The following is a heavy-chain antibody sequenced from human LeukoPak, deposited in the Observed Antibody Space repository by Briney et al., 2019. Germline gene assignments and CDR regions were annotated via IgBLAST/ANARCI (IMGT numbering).Heavy chain of an antibody. CDR3: ARDGGRNFDY. V-gene: IGHV3-48*04. Sequence: GGSLRLSCAASGFTFSSYSMNWVRQAPGKGLEWVSYISSRSRTTYYADSVKGRFTISRDNAKNSLYLQMNSLRAEDTAMYYCARDGGRNFDYWGQGTLVTVSS. CDR1: GFTFSSYS. J-gene: IGHJ4*02. CDR2: ISSRSRTT.